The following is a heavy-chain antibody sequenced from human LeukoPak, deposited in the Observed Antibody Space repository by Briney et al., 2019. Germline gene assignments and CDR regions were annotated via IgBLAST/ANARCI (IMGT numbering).Heavy chain of an antibody. J-gene: IGHJ4*02. D-gene: IGHD1-26*01. V-gene: IGHV4-59*01. CDR3: ARKAGSGKATCAGGGYYFDY. Sequence: PSETLSLTCTVSGGSISPFYWIWIRQPPGKGLEWIGYIYYGGNTNYHPSLKSRVTISVDTARNQFSLKLSSVTAADTAVYYCARKAGSGKATCAGGGYYFDYWGQGTLVTVSS. CDR2: IYYGGNT. CDR1: GGSISPFY.